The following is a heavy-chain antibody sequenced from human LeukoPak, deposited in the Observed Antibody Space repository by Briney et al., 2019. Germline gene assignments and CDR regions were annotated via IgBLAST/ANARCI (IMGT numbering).Heavy chain of an antibody. CDR3: ARGGGDGTRVFDY. D-gene: IGHD4-17*01. CDR2: IYYSGST. Sequence: SETLSLTCTVSGGSISSYYWSWIRQPPGKGLEWIGYIYYSGSTNYNPSLESRVTISVDTSKNQFSLKLSSVTAADTAVYYCARGGGDGTRVFDYWGQGTLVTVSS. V-gene: IGHV4-59*01. J-gene: IGHJ4*02. CDR1: GGSISSYY.